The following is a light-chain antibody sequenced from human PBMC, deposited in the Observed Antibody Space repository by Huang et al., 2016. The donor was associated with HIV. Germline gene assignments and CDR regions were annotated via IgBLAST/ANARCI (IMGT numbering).Light chain of an antibody. V-gene: IGKV3-15*01. CDR3: QQYNNWPPFT. CDR1: QSVSSN. J-gene: IGKJ3*01. Sequence: EIVMTQSPATLSVSPGERATLSCRASQSVSSNLAWYQQKPGQAPRLLIYGASPSATGIPARFRGSGSVTEFTLTISSLQSEDFAVYYCQQYNNWPPFTFGPGTKVDIK. CDR2: GAS.